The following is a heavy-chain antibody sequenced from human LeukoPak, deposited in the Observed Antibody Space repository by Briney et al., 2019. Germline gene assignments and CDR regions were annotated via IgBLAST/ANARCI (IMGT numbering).Heavy chain of an antibody. CDR2: ISSSGSTI. Sequence: GGSLRLSCAASGFTFSDYYMSWIRQAPGKGLEWVSYISSSGSTIYYADSVKGRFTFSRDNAKNSLYLQMNSLRAEDTAVYYCARDPPIAAAGPYYYYGMDVWGQGTTVTVSS. CDR1: GFTFSDYY. V-gene: IGHV3-11*01. D-gene: IGHD6-13*01. CDR3: ARDPPIAAAGPYYYYGMDV. J-gene: IGHJ6*02.